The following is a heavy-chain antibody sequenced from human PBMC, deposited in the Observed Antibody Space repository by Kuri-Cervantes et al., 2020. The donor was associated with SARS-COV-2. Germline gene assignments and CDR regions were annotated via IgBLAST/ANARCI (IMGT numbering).Heavy chain of an antibody. V-gene: IGHV1-3*01. CDR3: ASYSNYVSYYSYYMDV. J-gene: IGHJ6*03. Sequence: ASVKVSCKASGYTFTSYAMHWVRQAPGQRLEWMGWISAYNGNTNYAQKFQGRVTMTRNTSISTAYMELSSLRSEDTAVYYCASYSNYVSYYSYYMDVWGKGTTVTVSS. CDR2: ISAYNGNT. CDR1: GYTFTSYA. D-gene: IGHD4-11*01.